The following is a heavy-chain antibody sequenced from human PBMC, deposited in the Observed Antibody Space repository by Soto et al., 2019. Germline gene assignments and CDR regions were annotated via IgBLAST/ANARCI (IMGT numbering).Heavy chain of an antibody. D-gene: IGHD3-3*01. V-gene: IGHV1-69*01. CDR2: IIPIFGTA. CDR3: ARVREGYYDFWSGYYNRGYYYYGMDV. CDR1: GGTFSSYA. J-gene: IGHJ6*02. Sequence: QVQLVQSGAEVKKPGSSVKVSCKASGGTFSSYAISWVRQAPGQGLEWMGGIIPIFGTANYAQKFQGRVTITADESTSTAYMELSSLRSEDTAVYYCARVREGYYDFWSGYYNRGYYYYGMDVWGQGTTVTVSS.